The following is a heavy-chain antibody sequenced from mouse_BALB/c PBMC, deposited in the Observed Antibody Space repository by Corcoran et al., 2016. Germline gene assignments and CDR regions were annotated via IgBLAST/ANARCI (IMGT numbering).Heavy chain of an antibody. CDR3: ASSMVITY. D-gene: IGHD2-10*02. CDR1: GYTFTSYW. CDR2: INPSTGYT. Sequence: QVQLRRSGAGLAEPVASVKLSCKASGYTFTSYWMHWVKQRPGQGLEWIGYINPSTGYTEYNQKFKDKATLTADKSSSTAYMQLSSLTSEDSAVYYCASSMVITYWGQGTLVTVSA. V-gene: IGHV1-7*01. J-gene: IGHJ3*01.